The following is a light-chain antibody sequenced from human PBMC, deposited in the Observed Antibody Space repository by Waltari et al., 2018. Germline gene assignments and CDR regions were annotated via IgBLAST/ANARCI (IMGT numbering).Light chain of an antibody. CDR1: QSISSY. J-gene: IGKJ3*01. CDR2: AAS. Sequence: DIQMTPSPSSLSASVGDRVTITCRASQSISSYLNWYQQKPGKAPKLLIYAASSLQSGVPSRFSGSGSGTDFTLTISSLQPEDFATYYCQQSYSTPPGTFGPGTKVDIK. V-gene: IGKV1-39*01. CDR3: QQSYSTPPGT.